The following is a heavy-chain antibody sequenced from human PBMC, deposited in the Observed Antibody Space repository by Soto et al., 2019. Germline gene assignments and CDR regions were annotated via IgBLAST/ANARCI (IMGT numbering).Heavy chain of an antibody. V-gene: IGHV3-48*03. J-gene: IGHJ5*02. CDR1: GFTFSSYE. CDR2: ISSSASTI. CDR3: ARDGPYGDWFDP. Sequence: GSLRLSCAASGFTFSSYEMNWVRQAPGKGLEWVSYISSSASTIYYADSVKGRFTISRDNAKNSLYLQMSSLRAEDTAVYYCARDGPYGDWFDPWGQGTLVTVSS. D-gene: IGHD4-17*01.